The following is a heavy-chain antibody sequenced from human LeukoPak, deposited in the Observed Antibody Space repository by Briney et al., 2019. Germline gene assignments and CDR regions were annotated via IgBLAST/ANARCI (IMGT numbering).Heavy chain of an antibody. Sequence: GGCLRLSCVASGFTFSDYWMSWVRQAPGTGLEWVANIETDGDEKNYVDSVKGRFTISRDNAKNSLYLQMNNLRDEDTALYYCARDIPSGFYTPDYWGQGTQVTVSS. CDR3: ARDIPSGFYTPDY. D-gene: IGHD5-12*01. CDR1: GFTFSDYW. V-gene: IGHV3-7*01. J-gene: IGHJ4*02. CDR2: IETDGDEK.